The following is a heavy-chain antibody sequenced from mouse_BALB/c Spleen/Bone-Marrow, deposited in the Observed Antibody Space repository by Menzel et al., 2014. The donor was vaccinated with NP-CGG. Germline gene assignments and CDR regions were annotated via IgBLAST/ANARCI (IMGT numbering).Heavy chain of an antibody. CDR1: GFDFSRYW. CDR2: INPDSKTI. Sequence: EVKLMESGGGLVQPGGSLKLSCAASGFDFSRYWMSWVRQAPGKGLEWIGEINPDSKTINYSPSLKDKFIISRDNAKNTLYLQMNKVRSEDTALYYCARLGYYGGFAYWGQGTLVTVSA. D-gene: IGHD1-1*01. CDR3: ARLGYYGGFAY. J-gene: IGHJ3*01. V-gene: IGHV4-1*02.